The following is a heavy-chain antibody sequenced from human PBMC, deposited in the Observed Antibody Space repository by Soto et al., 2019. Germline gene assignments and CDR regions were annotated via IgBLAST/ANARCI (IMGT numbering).Heavy chain of an antibody. V-gene: IGHV3-30-3*01. CDR3: SRVPSSSGRAHFDY. D-gene: IGHD2-15*01. Sequence: QVQLVESGGGVFQPGRSLRLSCAASGFTFSSYAMHWVRQAPGKGLEWVAVISYDGSNKYYADSVKGRFTISRDNSKNTLYLQMNSLRAEDTAVYYCSRVPSSSGRAHFDYWGQGTLVTVSS. CDR1: GFTFSSYA. J-gene: IGHJ4*02. CDR2: ISYDGSNK.